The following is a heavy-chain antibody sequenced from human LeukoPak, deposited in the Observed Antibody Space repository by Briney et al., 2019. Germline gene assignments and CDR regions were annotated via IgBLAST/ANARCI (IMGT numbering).Heavy chain of an antibody. CDR3: ARDRMKSGSYYFDY. Sequence: PGGSLRLSCATSGFSFGTQEMTWVRQAPGKGLEWVSYISGKSSTIYYADSVKGRFTISRDNAKNSMYLQMNSLRAEDTAVYYCARDRMKSGSYYFDYWGPGTLVTVSS. J-gene: IGHJ4*02. CDR2: ISGKSSTI. V-gene: IGHV3-48*03. CDR1: GFSFGTQE. D-gene: IGHD1-26*01.